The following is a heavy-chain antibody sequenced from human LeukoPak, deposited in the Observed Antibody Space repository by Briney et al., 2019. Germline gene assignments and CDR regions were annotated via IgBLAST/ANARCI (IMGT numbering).Heavy chain of an antibody. Sequence: PGGSLRLSCAASGFTFSSYAMHWVRQAPGKGLEWVAVISYDGSNKYYADSVKGRFTISRDNSKNTLYLQMNSLRAEDTAVYYCARDRKHHITPGAFDIWGQGTMVTVSS. CDR3: ARDRKHHITPGAFDI. J-gene: IGHJ3*02. CDR1: GFTFSSYA. CDR2: ISYDGSNK. V-gene: IGHV3-30*04. D-gene: IGHD3-10*01.